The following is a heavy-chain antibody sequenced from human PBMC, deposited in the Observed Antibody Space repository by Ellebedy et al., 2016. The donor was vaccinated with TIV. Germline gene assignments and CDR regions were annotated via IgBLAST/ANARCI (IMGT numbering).Heavy chain of an antibody. CDR1: GFSFNSYG. J-gene: IGHJ2*01. CDR2: IASDGGVK. Sequence: PGGSLRLSCTASGFSFNSYGMQWVRQAPGEGLGWVGVIASDGGVKYYGDCVRGRFTLSRDNSRNTFYLQMNSLGPEDTAVYYCTREARWCNWFFDLWGRGTLVTVSA. D-gene: IGHD2-21*01. CDR3: TREARWCNWFFDL. V-gene: IGHV3-30*03.